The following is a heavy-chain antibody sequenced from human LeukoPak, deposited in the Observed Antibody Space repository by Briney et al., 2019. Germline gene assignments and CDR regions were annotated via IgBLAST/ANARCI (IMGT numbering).Heavy chain of an antibody. D-gene: IGHD6-19*01. CDR3: ARDHGHKQWPGGWFDP. CDR2: ISAYTGNT. CDR1: GYTFSIYG. Sequence: ASVKVSCKASGYTFSIYGMNWVRQAPGQGLEWMGWISAYTGNTNYAQKLQGRVTMTTDTSTSTAYMELRSLRSDDTAVYYCARDHGHKQWPGGWFDPWGQGTLVTVSS. V-gene: IGHV1-18*01. J-gene: IGHJ5*02.